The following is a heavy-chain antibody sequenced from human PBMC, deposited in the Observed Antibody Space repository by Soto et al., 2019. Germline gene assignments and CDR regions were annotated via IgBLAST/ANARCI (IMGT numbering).Heavy chain of an antibody. J-gene: IGHJ6*02. CDR2: IIPLFRTP. CDR1: GGTFSNYA. CDR3: ARDNDRLQLGGNYYYAMDV. D-gene: IGHD5-12*01. Sequence: QAQLVQSGAEVKKPGSSVKVSCKASGGTFSNYAISWVRQAPGQGLEWMGGIIPLFRTPDYSQKFQGRVSITADDSTSTAYMELSSLRSEDTAVYYCARDNDRLQLGGNYYYAMDVWGQGTTVTVSS. V-gene: IGHV1-69*12.